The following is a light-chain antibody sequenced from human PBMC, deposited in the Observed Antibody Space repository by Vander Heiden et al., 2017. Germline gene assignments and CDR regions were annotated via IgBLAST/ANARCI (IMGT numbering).Light chain of an antibody. CDR2: DAS. J-gene: IGKJ4*01. CDR3: QQYDNLPALT. CDR1: QDISNY. V-gene: IGKV1-33*01. Sequence: IQMTHSPSSLSASVGDRVTITCQASQDISNYLNWYQQKPGKAPKLLIYDASNLETGVPSRFSGSGSGTDFTFTISSLQPEDIATYYCQQYDNLPALTFGGGTKVEIK.